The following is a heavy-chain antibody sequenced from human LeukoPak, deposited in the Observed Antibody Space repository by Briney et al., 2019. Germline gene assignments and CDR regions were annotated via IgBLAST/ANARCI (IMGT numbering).Heavy chain of an antibody. CDR3: ARVSSDSSGYYWGLFDY. V-gene: IGHV4-4*07. J-gene: IGHJ4*02. CDR1: GGSISSYY. D-gene: IGHD3-22*01. CDR2: IYTSGST. Sequence: SETLSLTCTVSGGSISSYYWSWIRQPAGKGLEWIGRIYTSGSTNYNPSLKSRVTMSVDTSKNQFSLKLSSVTAADTAVYYCARVSSDSSGYYWGLFDYWGQGTLVTVYS.